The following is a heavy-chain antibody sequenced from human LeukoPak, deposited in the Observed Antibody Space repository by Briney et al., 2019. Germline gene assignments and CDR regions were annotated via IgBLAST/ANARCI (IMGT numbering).Heavy chain of an antibody. CDR3: AAGGGGSYYYYYMDV. CDR1: GFTFSSYA. V-gene: IGHV3-23*01. D-gene: IGHD1-26*01. J-gene: IGHJ6*03. CDR2: ISGSGGST. Sequence: PGGSLRLSCAASGFTFSSYAMSWVRQAPGKGLEWVSAISGSGGSTYYADSVKGRFTISRDNSKNTLYLQMNSLRAEDKAVYYCAAGGGGSYYYYYMDVWGKGTTVTVSS.